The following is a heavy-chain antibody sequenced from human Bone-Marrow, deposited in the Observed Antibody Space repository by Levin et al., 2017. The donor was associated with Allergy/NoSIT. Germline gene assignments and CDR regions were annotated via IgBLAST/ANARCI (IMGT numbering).Heavy chain of an antibody. V-gene: IGHV1-2*02. J-gene: IGHJ6*02. CDR2: INPKSGDT. CDR1: GYIFTDYY. Sequence: GASVKVSCKTSGYIFTDYYIHWVRQAPGQGLEWMGWINPKSGDTNCAQQFQGRVTMTRDTSVGTAYMDLNRVTSDDTAVYYCAKDGPFLEWVLSGEYTYAMDVWGQGTTVTVSS. CDR3: AKDGPFLEWVLSGEYTYAMDV. D-gene: IGHD3-3*02.